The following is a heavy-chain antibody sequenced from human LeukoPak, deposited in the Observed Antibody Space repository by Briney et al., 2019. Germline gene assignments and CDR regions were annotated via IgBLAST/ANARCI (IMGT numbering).Heavy chain of an antibody. Sequence: GASVKVSCKASGGTFSSYAISWVRQAPGQGLEWMGGIIPIFGTANYAQKFQGRVTITADKSTSTAYMELSSLRSEDTAVYYCARDGGYSGYDLGDYWGQGTLVTVSS. CDR1: GGTFSSYA. CDR3: ARDGGYSGYDLGDY. V-gene: IGHV1-69*06. J-gene: IGHJ4*02. D-gene: IGHD5-12*01. CDR2: IIPIFGTA.